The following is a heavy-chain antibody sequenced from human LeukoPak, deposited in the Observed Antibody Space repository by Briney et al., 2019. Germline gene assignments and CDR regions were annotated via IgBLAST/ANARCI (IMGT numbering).Heavy chain of an antibody. CDR1: GFTFSGYH. V-gene: IGHV3-23*01. CDR3: VNGGWFDY. D-gene: IGHD6-19*01. J-gene: IGHJ4*02. Sequence: PGGSLRLSCAASGFTFSGYHMNWARQAPEKGLEWVSAISESGGDTQYGDSVKGRFTISRDNSKNTLYLQMNTLRADDTAVYYCVNGGWFDYWGQGTLVTVSS. CDR2: ISESGGDT.